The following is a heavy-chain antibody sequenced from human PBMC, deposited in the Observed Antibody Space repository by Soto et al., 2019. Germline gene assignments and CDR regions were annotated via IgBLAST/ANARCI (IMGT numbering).Heavy chain of an antibody. J-gene: IGHJ5*02. Sequence: SETLSLTCTVSGGSISSYYWSWIRQPPGKGLEWIGYIYYSGSTNYNPSLKSRVTISVDTSKNQFSLKLSSVTAADTAVYYCASYDSSGYYSGWFDPWGQGTLVTVSS. CDR1: GGSISSYY. CDR3: ASYDSSGYYSGWFDP. V-gene: IGHV4-59*01. CDR2: IYYSGST. D-gene: IGHD3-22*01.